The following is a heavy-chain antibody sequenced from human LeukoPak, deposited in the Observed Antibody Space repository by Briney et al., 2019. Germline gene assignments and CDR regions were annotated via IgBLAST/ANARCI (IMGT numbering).Heavy chain of an antibody. CDR3: AKIDRQYCSRSSCYALDY. CDR2: ISPGDSDI. V-gene: IGHV5-51*01. Sequence: GGSLQISCKGSGYRFTSYWIGWVRQMPGKGLEWMGIISPGDSDIRYRPSFQGQVALSVDKSINTAFLLLDHLKASDTAMYYAAKIDRQYCSRSSCYALDYWGQGTQVTVSS. J-gene: IGHJ4*02. D-gene: IGHD2-2*01. CDR1: GYRFTSYW.